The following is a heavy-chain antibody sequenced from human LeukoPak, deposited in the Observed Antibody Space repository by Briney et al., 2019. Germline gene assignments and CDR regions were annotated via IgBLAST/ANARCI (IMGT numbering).Heavy chain of an antibody. CDR2: IKQDGDVK. CDR1: GFTSSNYW. V-gene: IGHV3-7*03. D-gene: IGHD3-10*01. J-gene: IGHJ4*02. CDR3: ARDVRGFGEFDY. Sequence: GGSLRLSCAASGFTSSNYWMNWVRRAPGKGLEWVANIKQDGDVKNYVDSVKGRFTISRDNAKNSLYLQMNSLRVEDTAIYYCARDVRGFGEFDYWGQGTLVTVSS.